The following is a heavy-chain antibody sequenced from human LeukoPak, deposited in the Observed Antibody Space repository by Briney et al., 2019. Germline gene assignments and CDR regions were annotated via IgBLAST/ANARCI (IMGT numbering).Heavy chain of an antibody. CDR2: IYYSGST. V-gene: IGHV4-39*01. Sequence: SETLSLTCTVPGGSISSSSYYWGWNRQPPGKGLEWIGSIYYSGSTYYNPSLNSRVTISVDTSKNQFSLKLSSVTATDTAVYYCARPPRYCSGGSCYSGGFAHWGQGTLVTVSS. J-gene: IGHJ4*02. CDR1: GGSISSSSYY. D-gene: IGHD2-15*01. CDR3: ARPPRYCSGGSCYSGGFAH.